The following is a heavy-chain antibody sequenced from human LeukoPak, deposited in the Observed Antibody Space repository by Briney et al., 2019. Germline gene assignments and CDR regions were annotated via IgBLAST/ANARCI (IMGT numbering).Heavy chain of an antibody. CDR1: GFTLSSYS. J-gene: IGHJ3*02. CDR2: ISSSSSYI. CDR3: ARQFHQPRRGYSGYDTAVDAFDI. Sequence: PGGSLRLSCAASGFTLSSYSMSWVRQAPGKGLEWVSSISSSSSYIYYADSVKGRFTISRDNAKNSLYLQMNSLRAEDTAVYYCARQFHQPRRGYSGYDTAVDAFDIWGQGTMVTVSS. D-gene: IGHD5-12*01. V-gene: IGHV3-21*01.